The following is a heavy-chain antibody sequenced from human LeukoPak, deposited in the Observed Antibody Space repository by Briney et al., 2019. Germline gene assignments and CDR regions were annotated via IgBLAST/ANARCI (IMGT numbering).Heavy chain of an antibody. CDR2: IYPGDSDT. V-gene: IGHV5-51*01. D-gene: IGHD3-22*01. CDR1: GYSFTSYW. Sequence: GESLKISCKGSGYSFTSYWIGWVRQMPGKSLEWMGIIYPGDSDTRYSPSFQGQVTISADKSISTAYLQWSSLKASDTAMYYCARQGLSYYYDSSGYYYGYWGQGTLVTVSS. J-gene: IGHJ4*02. CDR3: ARQGLSYYYDSSGYYYGY.